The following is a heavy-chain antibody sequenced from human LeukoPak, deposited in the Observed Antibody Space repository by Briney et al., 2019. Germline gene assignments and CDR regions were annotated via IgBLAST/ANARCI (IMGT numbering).Heavy chain of an antibody. CDR2: IHPGDSDT. J-gene: IGHJ5*02. D-gene: IGHD2-21*02. V-gene: IGHV5-51*01. CDR1: GYSFTFYW. CDR3: ARQSDPGTAFDP. Sequence: GESLKISCKASGYSFTFYWIGWVRQMPGKGLEWMGSIHPGDSDTRYSPSFQGQVTISADKSITTAFLQWSSLKASDTAMYYCARQSDPGTAFDPWGQGTLVTVSS.